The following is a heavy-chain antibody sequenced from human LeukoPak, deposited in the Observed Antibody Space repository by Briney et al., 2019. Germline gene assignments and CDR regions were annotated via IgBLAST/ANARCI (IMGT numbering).Heavy chain of an antibody. J-gene: IGHJ6*03. Sequence: GASVKVSCKASGYTFTGYYMHWVRQAPGQGPEWMGWINPNSGGTNYAQKFQGRVTMTRDTSISTAYMELSRLRSDDTAVYYCARNTAPLTAYYYYYYMDVWGKGTTVTVSS. D-gene: IGHD1/OR15-1a*01. CDR1: GYTFTGYY. CDR2: INPNSGGT. CDR3: ARNTAPLTAYYYYYYMDV. V-gene: IGHV1-2*02.